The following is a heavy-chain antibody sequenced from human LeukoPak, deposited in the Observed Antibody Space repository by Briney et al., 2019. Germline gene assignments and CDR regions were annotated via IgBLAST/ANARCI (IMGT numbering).Heavy chain of an antibody. CDR2: IYYSGTT. V-gene: IGHV4-39*07. CDR3: ARGRITAAGYYYYYGMDV. D-gene: IGHD6-13*01. CDR1: GGSISSSSYY. Sequence: SETLSLTCTVSGGSISSSSYYWGWIRQPPGKGLEWIGSIYYSGTTYYNPALKSRVTISVDTSKNQFSLKLSSVTAADTAVYYCARGRITAAGYYYYYGMDVWGQGTTVTVSS. J-gene: IGHJ6*02.